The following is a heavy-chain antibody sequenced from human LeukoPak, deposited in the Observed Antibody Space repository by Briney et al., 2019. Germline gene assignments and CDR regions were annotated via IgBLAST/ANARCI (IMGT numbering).Heavy chain of an antibody. CDR2: INPSGGST. J-gene: IGHJ3*02. D-gene: IGHD5-18*01. CDR1: GYTFTGYY. V-gene: IGHV1-46*01. Sequence: ASVKVSCKASGYTFTGYYMHWVRQAPGQGLEWMGIINPSGGSTTYAQKFQGRVTMTRDSSTSTVYMELSSLRSEDTAVYYCARARDTAMGTGAFDIWGQGTMVTVSS. CDR3: ARARDTAMGTGAFDI.